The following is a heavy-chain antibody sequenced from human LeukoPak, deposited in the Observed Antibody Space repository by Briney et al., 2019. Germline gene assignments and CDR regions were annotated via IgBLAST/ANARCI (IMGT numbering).Heavy chain of an antibody. D-gene: IGHD1-14*01. CDR3: ARVGNNHHYYYYMDV. CDR1: GGTFSSYA. CDR2: IIPIFGTA. V-gene: IGHV1-69*05. J-gene: IGHJ6*03. Sequence: ASVKVSCKASGGTFSSYAISWVRQAPGQGLEWMGGIIPIFGTANYAQKFQGRVTITTDESTSTAYMELSSLRSEDTAVYYCARVGNNHHYYYYMDVWGKGTTVTVSS.